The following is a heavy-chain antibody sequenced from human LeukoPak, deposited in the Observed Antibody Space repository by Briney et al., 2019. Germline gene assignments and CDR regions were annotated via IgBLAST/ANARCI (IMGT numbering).Heavy chain of an antibody. CDR2: ISYDGSNK. Sequence: QPGRSLRLSCAASGFTFSSYAMHWVRQAPGEGLEWVAVISYDGSNKYYADSVKGRFTISRDNSKNTLYLQLNSLRAEDTAVYYCAASGSYYQFDYWGQGTLVTVSS. D-gene: IGHD1-26*01. CDR3: AASGSYYQFDY. J-gene: IGHJ4*02. CDR1: GFTFSSYA. V-gene: IGHV3-30*01.